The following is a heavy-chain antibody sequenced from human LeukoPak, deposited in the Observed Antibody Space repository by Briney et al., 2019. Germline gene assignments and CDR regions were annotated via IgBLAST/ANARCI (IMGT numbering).Heavy chain of an antibody. CDR1: GFTFSSYA. V-gene: IGHV3-23*01. J-gene: IGHJ6*02. Sequence: PGGSLRLSCAASGFTFSSYAMSWVRQAPGKGLEWVSAISGSGGSTYYADSVKGRFTISRDNSKNTLYLQMNSLRAEDTAVYYCAKGGTTVTTRYYYGMDVWGQGTTVTVSS. D-gene: IGHD4-17*01. CDR2: ISGSGGST. CDR3: AKGGTTVTTRYYYGMDV.